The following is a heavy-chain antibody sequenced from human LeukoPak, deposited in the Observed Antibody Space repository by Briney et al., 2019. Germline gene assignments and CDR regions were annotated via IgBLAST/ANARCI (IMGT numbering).Heavy chain of an antibody. CDR1: GFTFGDYA. D-gene: IGHD7-27*01. CDR3: AKDVMGNWGSAFDI. Sequence: GGSLRLSCAASGFTFGDYAMHWVRHSPGKGLEWVSGITLNSGIRGYADSVKGRFTISRDNAKNSLYLQMNSLRSEDTALYYRAKDVMGNWGSAFDIWGQGTVVTVSS. V-gene: IGHV3-9*01. CDR2: ITLNSGIR. J-gene: IGHJ3*02.